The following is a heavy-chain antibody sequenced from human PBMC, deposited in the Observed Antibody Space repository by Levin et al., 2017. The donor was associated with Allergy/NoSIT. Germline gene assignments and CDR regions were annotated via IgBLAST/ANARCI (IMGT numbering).Heavy chain of an antibody. D-gene: IGHD3-22*01. J-gene: IGHJ6*02. CDR2: ISYDGRIK. CDR3: AGGIYYAYFYGLDV. Sequence: GESLKISCAASEYTFRNYALHWVRQAPGKGLEWVALISYDGRIKNYPDSVNGRFTISRDNSKNTLYLEMNSLRAEDTAVYYCAGGIYYAYFYGLDVWGQGTTVTVSS. CDR1: EYTFRNYA. V-gene: IGHV3-30*04.